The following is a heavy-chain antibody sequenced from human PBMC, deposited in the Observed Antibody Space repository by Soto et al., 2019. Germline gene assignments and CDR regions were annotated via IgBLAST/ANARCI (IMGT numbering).Heavy chain of an antibody. Sequence: ASVKVSCKASGYTFTSSAISWVRQAPGQGLEWMGRISGYNGNTHYAQKIQGRVTMTTDTSTNTAQKKLRSLRSDEKAVYYSDRGSGRNSGYDYGYLDAFDIWGQGTMVTVSS. J-gene: IGHJ3*02. CDR1: GYTFTSSA. D-gene: IGHD5-12*01. CDR3: DRGSGRNSGYDYGYLDAFDI. CDR2: ISGYNGNT. V-gene: IGHV1-18*01.